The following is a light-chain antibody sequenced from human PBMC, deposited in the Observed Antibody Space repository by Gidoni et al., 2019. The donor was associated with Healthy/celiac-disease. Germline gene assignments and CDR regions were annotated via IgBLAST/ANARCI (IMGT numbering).Light chain of an antibody. CDR3: QQRSNWPPKWT. Sequence: EIVLTQSPATLSLSPVERATLSCRASRSLSSYLALYQQKPGQDPRLLLYKAYHSATGIPARFSGSGSGTDFTLTISSLELQAFAVYYCQQRSNWPPKWTFGQGTKVEIK. J-gene: IGKJ1*01. CDR2: KAY. V-gene: IGKV3-11*01. CDR1: RSLSSY.